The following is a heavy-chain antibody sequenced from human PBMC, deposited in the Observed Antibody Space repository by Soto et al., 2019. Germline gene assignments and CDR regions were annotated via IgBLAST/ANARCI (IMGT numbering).Heavy chain of an antibody. CDR3: ARVDRGAFDL. J-gene: IGHJ3*01. CDR2: IHSDGSST. CDR1: GFTFSYYW. D-gene: IGHD1-26*01. V-gene: IGHV3-74*01. Sequence: EVQLLESGGGLVQPGESLRLSCAASGFTFSYYWMHWVRQAPGMGLVWVSRIHSDGSSTTYADSVKGRFTISRDNARNTLYLQMNSLRAEDTAVYYGARVDRGAFDLWGQGTVLTVSS.